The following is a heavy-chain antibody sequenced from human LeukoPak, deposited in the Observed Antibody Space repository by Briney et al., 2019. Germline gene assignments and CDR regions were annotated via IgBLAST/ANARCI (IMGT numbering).Heavy chain of an antibody. D-gene: IGHD3-9*01. CDR2: INWNGGST. Sequence: RAGGSLRLSCAAFGVTFDDYGMSWVRQAPGKGLEWVSGINWNGGSTGYADSVKGRFTISRDNAKNSLYLQMISLRAEDTALYYCARDHHDILTGYYGYWGQGTLVTVSS. CDR1: GVTFDDYG. J-gene: IGHJ4*02. CDR3: ARDHHDILTGYYGY. V-gene: IGHV3-20*04.